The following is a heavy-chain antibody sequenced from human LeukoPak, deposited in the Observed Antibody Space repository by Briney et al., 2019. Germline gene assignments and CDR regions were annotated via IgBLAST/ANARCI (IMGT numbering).Heavy chain of an antibody. CDR1: GGTFSSYA. J-gene: IGHJ5*02. CDR2: IIPIFGTA. Sequence: GSSVKVSCKASGGTFSSYAISWVRQAPGQGLEWMGGIIPIFGTANYAQKFQGRVTITADESTSTAYMELSSLRSEDTAVYYCARAITYYDILTGYYTPAYNWFDPWGQGTLVTVS. D-gene: IGHD3-9*01. CDR3: ARAITYYDILTGYYTPAYNWFDP. V-gene: IGHV1-69*01.